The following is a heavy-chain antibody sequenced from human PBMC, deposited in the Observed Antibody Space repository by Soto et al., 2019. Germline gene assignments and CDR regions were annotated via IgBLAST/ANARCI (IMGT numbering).Heavy chain of an antibody. CDR3: ERGAELLSIPLDY. V-gene: IGHV4-34*01. Sequence: KPSETLSLTCAVYGGSFSGYYWSWIRQPPGKGLEWIGEINHSGSTNYNPSLKSRVTISVDTSKNQFSLKLSSVTAADTAVYYCERGAELLSIPLDYWGQGTLVTVSS. CDR1: GGSFSGYY. D-gene: IGHD1-26*01. CDR2: INHSGST. J-gene: IGHJ4*02.